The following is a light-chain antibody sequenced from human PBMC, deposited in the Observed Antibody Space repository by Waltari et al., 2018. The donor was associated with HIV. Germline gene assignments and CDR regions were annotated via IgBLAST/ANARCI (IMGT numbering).Light chain of an antibody. J-gene: IGKJ4*01. Sequence: DIQMTQSPSSLSASVGDRVTISCRASQGISIHLARYQQKAGKVPQLLIYTASTLHSGVPSRFSGSGSGTDFTLTISSLQPEDVATYFCQKYDTAPLTFGGGTKVEIK. V-gene: IGKV1-27*01. CDR1: QGISIH. CDR2: TAS. CDR3: QKYDTAPLT.